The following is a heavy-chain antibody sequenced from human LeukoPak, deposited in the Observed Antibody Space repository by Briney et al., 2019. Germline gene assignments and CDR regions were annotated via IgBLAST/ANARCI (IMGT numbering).Heavy chain of an antibody. J-gene: IGHJ4*02. CDR2: ISSSGSTI. V-gene: IGHV3-11*01. Sequence: GGSLRLSCAASGFTFSDYYMSWIRQAPGKGLEWISYISSSGSTIYYADSVKGRFTISRDNAKNSLFLQLNSLRSEDTAVYYCATKPAFGFGESRYFDYWGQGTLVTVSS. CDR1: GFTFSDYY. CDR3: ATKPAFGFGESRYFDY. D-gene: IGHD3-10*01.